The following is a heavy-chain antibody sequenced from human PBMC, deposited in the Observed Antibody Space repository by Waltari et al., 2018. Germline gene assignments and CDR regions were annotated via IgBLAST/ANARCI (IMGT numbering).Heavy chain of an antibody. V-gene: IGHV4-34*01. CDR3: ARANTIFGVIRTWYYMDV. D-gene: IGHD3-3*01. Sequence: QVQLQQWGAGLLKPSETLSLTCVVSGGSFSGYYWSWTRQPPGKGLEWLGEINHSGRTNYNPSLKSRGTISIDASKIQFSLKLRSVTVADTAVYYCARANTIFGVIRTWYYMDVWGKGTPVTVSS. J-gene: IGHJ6*03. CDR1: GGSFSGYY. CDR2: INHSGRT.